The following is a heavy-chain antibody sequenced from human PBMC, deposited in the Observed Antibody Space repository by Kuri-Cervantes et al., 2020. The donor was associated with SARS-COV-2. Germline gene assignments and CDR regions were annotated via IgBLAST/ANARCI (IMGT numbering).Heavy chain of an antibody. CDR1: GFTFSDYY. CDR3: ARDGVEPDYYYGMDV. CDR2: ISSSSSYT. Sequence: LSLTCAASGFTFSDYYMSWIRQAPGKGLEWVSYISSSSSYTNYADSVKGRFTISRDNAKKSVYLQMNSLEADDTAVYYCARDGVEPDYYYGMDVWGQGTTVTVSS. D-gene: IGHD1-1*01. V-gene: IGHV3-11*06. J-gene: IGHJ6*02.